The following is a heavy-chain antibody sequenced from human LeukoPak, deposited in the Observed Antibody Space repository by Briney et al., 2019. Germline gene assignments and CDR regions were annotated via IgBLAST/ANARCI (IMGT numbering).Heavy chain of an antibody. Sequence: KPSETLSPTCTVSGGSISSYYWSWIRQPPGKGLEWIGYIYYSGSTNYNPSLKSRVTISVDTSKNQFSLKLSSVTAADTAVYYCARYPVWRADCSGGSCYSGYYYYGMDVWGQGTTVTVSS. CDR3: ARYPVWRADCSGGSCYSGYYYYGMDV. CDR2: IYYSGST. CDR1: GGSISSYY. D-gene: IGHD2-15*01. J-gene: IGHJ6*02. V-gene: IGHV4-59*08.